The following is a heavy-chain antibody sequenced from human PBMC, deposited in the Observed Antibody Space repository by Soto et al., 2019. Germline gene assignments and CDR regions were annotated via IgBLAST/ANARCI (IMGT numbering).Heavy chain of an antibody. J-gene: IGHJ4*02. CDR3: ARGPTDYYDNSANYFLDY. CDR1: GYTFITYG. V-gene: IGHV1-18*01. CDR2: ISTYNGNT. D-gene: IGHD3-22*01. Sequence: VQLVQSGAEVKKPGASVKVSCKASGYTFITYGVSWVRQAPGQGLDWLGWISTYNGNTRYAERLQGRVTMTTDTTTNTAYMELRDLRSDDTGVYYCARGPTDYYDNSANYFLDYWGQGTLVTVSS.